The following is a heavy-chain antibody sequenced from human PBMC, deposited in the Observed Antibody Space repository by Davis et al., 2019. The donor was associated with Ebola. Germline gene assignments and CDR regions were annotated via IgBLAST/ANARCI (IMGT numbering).Heavy chain of an antibody. CDR1: GFTFSNYA. CDR2: ISGSGAST. D-gene: IGHD1-26*01. V-gene: IGHV3-23*01. J-gene: IGHJ4*02. Sequence: GESLKISCAASGFTFSNYAMTWVRQAPGKGLEWVSAISGSGASTYYADSVTGRFTISRDNSKNTLYLQMNSLRAEDTAVYYCARDTWYSGDDNGGDWGQGTLVTVSS. CDR3: ARDTWYSGDDNGGD.